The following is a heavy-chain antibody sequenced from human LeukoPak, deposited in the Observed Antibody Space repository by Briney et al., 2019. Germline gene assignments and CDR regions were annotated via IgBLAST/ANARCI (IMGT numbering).Heavy chain of an antibody. V-gene: IGHV3-21*01. D-gene: IGHD5-12*01. CDR1: GFTFSRYS. Sequence: GGSLRLSCAASGFTFSRYSMNWVRQAPGKGLERVSSISTTSRYIYYADSVQGRFTVTRDNAKNSLSLQMNSLRADDTAVYYCARGNSDYDHDYWGQGTLVTVSS. J-gene: IGHJ4*02. CDR3: ARGNSDYDHDY. CDR2: ISTTSRYI.